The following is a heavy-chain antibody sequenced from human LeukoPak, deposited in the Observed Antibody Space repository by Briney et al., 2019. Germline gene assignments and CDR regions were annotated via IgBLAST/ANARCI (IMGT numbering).Heavy chain of an antibody. D-gene: IGHD6-13*01. CDR1: GGTFSSYA. V-gene: IGHV1-69*01. Sequence: SVKVSCKAPGGTFSSYAISWVRQAPGQGLEWMGGIIPIFGTANYAQKFQGRVTITADESTSTAYMELCSLRSEDTAVYYCASCIAAAYNWFDPWGQGTLVTVSS. J-gene: IGHJ5*02. CDR3: ASCIAAAYNWFDP. CDR2: IIPIFGTA.